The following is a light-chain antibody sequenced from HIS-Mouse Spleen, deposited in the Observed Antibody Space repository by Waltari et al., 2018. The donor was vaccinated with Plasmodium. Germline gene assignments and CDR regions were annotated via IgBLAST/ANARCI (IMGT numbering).Light chain of an antibody. CDR2: WAS. CDR3: QQYYSTPYT. J-gene: IGKJ2*01. V-gene: IGKV4-1*01. CDR1: QSVLYSSNNKNY. Sequence: DIVMTQSPDSLPVSLGERATINCKSSQSVLYSSNNKNYLAWYQQKPGQPPKLLIYWASTREAGVPDRFSGSGSGTDFTLTISGLQAEDVAVYYCQQYYSTPYTFGQGTMLEIK.